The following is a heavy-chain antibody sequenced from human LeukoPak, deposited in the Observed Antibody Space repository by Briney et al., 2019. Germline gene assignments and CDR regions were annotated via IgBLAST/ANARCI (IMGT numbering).Heavy chain of an antibody. Sequence: PGGSLRLSCVASGFTFDDYAMHWVRQAPGKGLEWVSGINWNSGSIDYADSVKGRFTISRDNAKNSLYLQMNSLRAEDTALYYCAKGVRWFGELSTEFDYWGQGTLVTVSS. V-gene: IGHV3-9*01. CDR1: GFTFDDYA. CDR2: INWNSGSI. D-gene: IGHD3-10*01. J-gene: IGHJ4*02. CDR3: AKGVRWFGELSTEFDY.